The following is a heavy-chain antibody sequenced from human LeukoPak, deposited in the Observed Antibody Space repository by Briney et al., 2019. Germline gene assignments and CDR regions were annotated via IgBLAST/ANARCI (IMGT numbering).Heavy chain of an antibody. Sequence: ASVKVSCKASGYTFTSYGISWVRQAPGQGLEWMGWISAYNGNTNYAQKLQGRVTMTTDTSTSTAYMELRSLRSDDTAVYYCARDHPYSSSWYELHYYYGMDVWGQGTTVTVSS. CDR3: ARDHPYSSSWYELHYYYGMDV. J-gene: IGHJ6*02. D-gene: IGHD6-13*01. V-gene: IGHV1-18*01. CDR1: GYTFTSYG. CDR2: ISAYNGNT.